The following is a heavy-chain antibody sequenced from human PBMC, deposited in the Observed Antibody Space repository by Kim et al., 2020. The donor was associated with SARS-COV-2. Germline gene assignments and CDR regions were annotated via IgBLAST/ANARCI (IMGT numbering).Heavy chain of an antibody. V-gene: IGHV3-9*01. CDR3: AKVSVRLTFGGVGDWFDP. CDR1: GFTFGDYA. Sequence: GGSLRLSCAASGFTFGDYAMHWVRQAPGKGLEWVSGISWNSGSIGYADSVKGRFTISRDNAKNSLYLQMNSLRAEDTALYYCAKVSVRLTFGGVGDWFDPWGQGTLVTVSS. J-gene: IGHJ5*02. CDR2: ISWNSGSI. D-gene: IGHD3-16*01.